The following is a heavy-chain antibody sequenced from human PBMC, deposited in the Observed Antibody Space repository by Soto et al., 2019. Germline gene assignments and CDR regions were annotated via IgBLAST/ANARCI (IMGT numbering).Heavy chain of an antibody. CDR3: AKDSAYYNSRGFDY. J-gene: IGHJ4*02. CDR2: IIGSGGST. CDR1: GLIFNNYA. V-gene: IGHV3-23*01. Sequence: PGRSLRLSCVASGLIFNNYAMSWVRQAPGKGLEWVSAIIGSGGSTYYADSVKGRFTISRDNSKNTLYLQMDSLRAEDTAVYYCAKDSAYYNSRGFDYWGQGTLVTVSS. D-gene: IGHD3-22*01.